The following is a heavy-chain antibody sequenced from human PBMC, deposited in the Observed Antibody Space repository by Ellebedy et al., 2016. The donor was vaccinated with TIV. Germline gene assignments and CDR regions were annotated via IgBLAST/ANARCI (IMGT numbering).Heavy chain of an antibody. J-gene: IGHJ6*02. Sequence: PGGSLRLSCAASGFTFSNAWMSWVRQAPGKGLEWVGRTRNKANSYTTEYAASVKGRFTISRDDSKNSLYLQMNSLKTEDTAVYYCARDSVVRGMDVWGQGTTVTVSS. V-gene: IGHV3-72*01. D-gene: IGHD3-10*01. CDR1: GFTFSNAW. CDR3: ARDSVVRGMDV. CDR2: TRNKANSYTT.